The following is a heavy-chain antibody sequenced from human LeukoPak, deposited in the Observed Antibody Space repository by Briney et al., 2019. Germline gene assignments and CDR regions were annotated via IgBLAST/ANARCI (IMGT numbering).Heavy chain of an antibody. CDR1: GGSISSYY. CDR3: ARSFVDTAMVSHGGFDY. J-gene: IGHJ4*02. D-gene: IGHD5-18*01. V-gene: IGHV4-59*01. Sequence: PSETLSLTCTVPGGSISSYYWSWIRQPPGKGLEWIGYIYYSGSTNYNPSLKSRVTISVDTSKNQFSLKLSSVTAADTAVYYCARSFVDTAMVSHGGFDYWGQGTLVTVSS. CDR2: IYYSGST.